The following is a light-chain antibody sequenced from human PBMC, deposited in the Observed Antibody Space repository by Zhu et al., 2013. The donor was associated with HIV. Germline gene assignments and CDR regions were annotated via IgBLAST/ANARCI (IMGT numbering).Light chain of an antibody. CDR2: GAS. J-gene: IGKJ4*01. V-gene: IGKV3-20*01. Sequence: EVVLTQSPATLSLSPGEKATLSCRASPSASTSYFAWYQQRPGQAPSLLIYGASNRASGVPDRFSGSGSGTDFTLTITRLEPEDFAVYYCQQYDSSPLTFGGGTKVEI. CDR3: QQYDSSPLT. CDR1: PSASTSY.